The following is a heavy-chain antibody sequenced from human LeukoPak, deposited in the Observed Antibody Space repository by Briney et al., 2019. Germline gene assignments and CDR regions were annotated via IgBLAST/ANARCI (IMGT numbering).Heavy chain of an antibody. CDR2: IIPIFGTA. CDR1: GGTFSSYA. CDR3: ARVRDPRQYYYDNSGYRNAFDI. V-gene: IGHV1-69*13. J-gene: IGHJ3*02. D-gene: IGHD3-22*01. Sequence: SVKASCKASGGTFSSYAISWVRQAPGQGLEWMGGIIPIFGTANYAQKFQGRVTITADESTSAAYMELSSLRSEDTAVYYCARVRDPRQYYYDNSGYRNAFDIWGQGTMVTVSS.